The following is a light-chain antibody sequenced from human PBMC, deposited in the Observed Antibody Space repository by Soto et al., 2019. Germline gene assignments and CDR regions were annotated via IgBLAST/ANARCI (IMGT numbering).Light chain of an antibody. CDR2: AVT. V-gene: IGLV2-14*01. CDR1: RSDVGGYNY. CDR3: SSCTSSSTL. Sequence: QSVLTQPASVSGSPGQSITISCTGTRSDVGGYNYVSWYQQHPGKAPKLVIYAVTDRPSGVSSRFSGSKSGNTASLTISGLQAEDEADYYCSSCTSSSTLFGTGTKVTVL. J-gene: IGLJ1*01.